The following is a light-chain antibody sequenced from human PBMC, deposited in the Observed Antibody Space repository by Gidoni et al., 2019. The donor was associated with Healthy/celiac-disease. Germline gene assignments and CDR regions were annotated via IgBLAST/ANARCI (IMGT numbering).Light chain of an antibody. CDR2: AAS. J-gene: IGKJ5*01. V-gene: IGKV1-9*01. Sequence: SQLTQSPSSLSASVGDRVTITCRASQGISSYLAWYQQKPGKAPKLLIYAASTLQSGVPSSFSGSGSGTDFTLTISSLQPEYFATYYCQQLNSYPITFGQGTRLEIK. CDR3: QQLNSYPIT. CDR1: QGISSY.